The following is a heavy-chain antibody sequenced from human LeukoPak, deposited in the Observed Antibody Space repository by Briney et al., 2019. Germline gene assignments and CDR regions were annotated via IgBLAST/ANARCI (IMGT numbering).Heavy chain of an antibody. V-gene: IGHV3-7*03. CDR1: GFTFSSYW. CDR2: IKQDGSEK. J-gene: IGHJ4*02. D-gene: IGHD2-2*01. Sequence: AGGSLRLSCAASGFTFSSYWMSWVRQAPGKGLEWVANIKQDGSEKYYVDSVKGRFTISRDNTKNSLYLQMNSLRAEDTAIYYCAKLQTAVVPAATLGFDSWGQGTLVTVSS. CDR3: AKLQTAVVPAATLGFDS.